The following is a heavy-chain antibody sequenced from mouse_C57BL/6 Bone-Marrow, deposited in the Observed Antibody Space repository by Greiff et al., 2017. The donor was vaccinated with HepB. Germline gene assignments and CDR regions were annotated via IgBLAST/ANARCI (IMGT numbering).Heavy chain of an antibody. CDR1: GFNIKNTY. Sequence: VHVKQSVAELVRPGASVKLSCTASGFNIKNTYMHWVKQRPEQGLEWIGRIDPANGNTKYAPKFQGKATITADTSSNTAYLQLSSLTSEDTAIYYCARGYYGPQAWFAYWGQGTLVTVSA. D-gene: IGHD1-1*02. V-gene: IGHV14-3*01. CDR3: ARGYYGPQAWFAY. CDR2: IDPANGNT. J-gene: IGHJ3*01.